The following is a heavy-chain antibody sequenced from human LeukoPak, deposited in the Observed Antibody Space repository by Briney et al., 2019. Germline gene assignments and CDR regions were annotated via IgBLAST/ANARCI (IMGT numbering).Heavy chain of an antibody. CDR1: GFTFSSYW. J-gene: IGHJ1*01. CDR3: AKDGLGYSSGWTQYFQH. D-gene: IGHD6-19*01. Sequence: GGSLRLSCAASGFTFSSYWMSWVRQAPGKGLEWVSAISGSGGSTYYADSVKGRFTISRDNSKNTLYLQMNSLRAEDTAVYYCAKDGLGYSSGWTQYFQHWGQGTLVTVSS. V-gene: IGHV3-23*01. CDR2: ISGSGGST.